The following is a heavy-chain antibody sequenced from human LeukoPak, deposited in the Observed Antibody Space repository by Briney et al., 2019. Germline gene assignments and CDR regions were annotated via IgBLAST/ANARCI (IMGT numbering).Heavy chain of an antibody. V-gene: IGHV6-1*01. J-gene: IGHJ5*02. CDR1: GDSVSNNGAS. CDR3: ARGGAGWYVSVFDP. D-gene: IGHD6-19*01. Sequence: SQTLSLTCALSGDSVSNNGASWNWVRQSPWRGLEWLGRTYYRTRWYFDYAVSVRSRATINPDTSKNQFSLQLDSVTPEDTAVYYCARGGAGWYVSVFDPWGQGTLVTVSS. CDR2: TYYRTRWYF.